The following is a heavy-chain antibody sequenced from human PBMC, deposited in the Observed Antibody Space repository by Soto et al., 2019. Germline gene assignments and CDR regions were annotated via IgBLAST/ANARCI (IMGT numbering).Heavy chain of an antibody. CDR2: IYYSGST. J-gene: IGHJ4*02. CDR3: ARSEERFGELFNLQWDY. V-gene: IGHV4-59*01. D-gene: IGHD3-10*01. CDR1: GGSISSYY. Sequence: QVQLQESGPGLVKPSETLSLTCTVSGGSISSYYWGWIRQPQGRGLEWIGYIYYSGSTNYNPSLKSRVTISVDTSKNQFSLKLSSVTAADTAVYYCARSEERFGELFNLQWDYWGQGTLVTVSS.